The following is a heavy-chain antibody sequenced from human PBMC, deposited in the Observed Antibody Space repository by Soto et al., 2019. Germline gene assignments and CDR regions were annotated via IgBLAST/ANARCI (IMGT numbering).Heavy chain of an antibody. CDR1: GGSIRSYY. V-gene: IGHV4-59*01. D-gene: IGHD3-3*02. CDR2: IYYSGST. CDR3: ARDGAFFEGYYYDYYVMDV. Sequence: TPTLSLTYTVSGGSIRSYYWSWIRQPPGEGLEWSGYIYYSGSTTYSAALKSRVTGSVATSKNQFSLKLSSVTAPDTAVYYCARDGAFFEGYYYDYYVMDVWGQGTTVT. J-gene: IGHJ6*02.